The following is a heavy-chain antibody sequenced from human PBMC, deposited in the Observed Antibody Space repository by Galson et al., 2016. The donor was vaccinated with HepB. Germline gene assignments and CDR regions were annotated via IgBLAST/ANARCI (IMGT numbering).Heavy chain of an antibody. CDR2: IDSDGITT. D-gene: IGHD4-17*01. J-gene: IGHJ4*02. CDR1: GFTFSSYW. CDR3: AKGLTTVTTEVDY. V-gene: IGHV3-74*01. Sequence: SLRLSCAASGFTFSSYWMYWVRQAPGKGLVWVSRIDSDGITTAYADSVKGRFTISRDNAKNTLYLQMNSLSAEDTAVYYCAKGLTTVTTEVDYWGQGTLVTVSS.